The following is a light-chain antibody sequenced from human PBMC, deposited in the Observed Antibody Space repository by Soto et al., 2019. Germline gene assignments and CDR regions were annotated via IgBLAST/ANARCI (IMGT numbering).Light chain of an antibody. Sequence: QSVLTQPPSVSAAPGQKVSISCSGSSSNIGNNYVSWYQQLPGTAPKLLICETNKRPSGIPDRFSGSKSGTSATLGITGLQTGDEADYYCGTWDNSLSAGVFGGGTKLTVL. J-gene: IGLJ3*02. V-gene: IGLV1-51*02. CDR2: ETN. CDR3: GTWDNSLSAGV. CDR1: SSNIGNNY.